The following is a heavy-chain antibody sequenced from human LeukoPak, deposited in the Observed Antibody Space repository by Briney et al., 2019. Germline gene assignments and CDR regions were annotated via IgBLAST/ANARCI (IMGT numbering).Heavy chain of an antibody. CDR3: ARQNLRDSDAFDI. D-gene: IGHD2/OR15-2a*01. CDR1: GYTFTSYG. CDR2: ISAYNDNT. V-gene: IGHV1-18*01. J-gene: IGHJ3*02. Sequence: GASVKVSCKASGYTFTSYGINWVRQAPGQGLEWIGWISAYNDNTNYAQKLQDRITMTTDTSTSTAYMELRSLRSDDTAVYYCARQNLRDSDAFDIWGQGTMVTVSS.